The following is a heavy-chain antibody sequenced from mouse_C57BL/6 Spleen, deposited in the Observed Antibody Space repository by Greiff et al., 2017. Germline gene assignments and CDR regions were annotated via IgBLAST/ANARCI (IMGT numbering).Heavy chain of an antibody. CDR1: GYTFTDYE. J-gene: IGHJ2*01. CDR3: TRWDGSDY. D-gene: IGHD2-3*01. V-gene: IGHV1-15*01. CDR2: IDPETGGT. Sequence: VKLQESGAELVRPGASVTLSCKASGYTFTDYEMHWVKQTPVHGLEWIGAIDPETGGTAYNQKFKGKAILTADKSSSTAYMELRSLTSEDSAVYYCTRWDGSDYWGQGTTLTVSS.